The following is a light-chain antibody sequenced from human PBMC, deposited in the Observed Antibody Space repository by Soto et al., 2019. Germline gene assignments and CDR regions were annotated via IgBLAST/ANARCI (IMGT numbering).Light chain of an antibody. V-gene: IGKV3-20*01. J-gene: IGKJ1*01. CDR3: HQYGSSRGT. Sequence: EVVLTQSPGTLSLSPGERATLSCRASQSVSTNYLAWYQQKPGQAPRLLIYGASSRATGIPDRFSGSGSGTDFTLTIRRLEPEDFAVYYCHQYGSSRGTFGQGTKVEIK. CDR1: QSVSTNY. CDR2: GAS.